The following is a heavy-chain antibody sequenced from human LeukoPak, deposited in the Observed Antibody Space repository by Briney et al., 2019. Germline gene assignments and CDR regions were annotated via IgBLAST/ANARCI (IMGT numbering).Heavy chain of an antibody. CDR3: AELGITMIGGV. D-gene: IGHD3-10*02. Sequence: GGSLRLSCAASGFTLSTYSLNWVRQAPGKGLEWVANIKQDGLEKNYVDSVKGRFIISRDNSKNSLYLQMNTLRAEDTAVYYCAELGITMIGGVWGKGTTVTISS. CDR2: IKQDGLEK. J-gene: IGHJ6*04. CDR1: GFTLSTYS. V-gene: IGHV3-7*01.